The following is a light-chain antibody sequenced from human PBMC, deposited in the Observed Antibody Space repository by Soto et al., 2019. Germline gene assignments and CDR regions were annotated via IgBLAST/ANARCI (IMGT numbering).Light chain of an antibody. Sequence: DIVMTQTPDSLAVSLGERATINCKSRQSVLSSSNNKNYLAWYQQKLGQPPKLLIYWASSRESGVPDRFSGSGSGTDFTLTISSLQAEDVAVYYCQQYRSAPRTFGQGTKVEIK. CDR1: QSVLSSSNNKNY. CDR2: WAS. J-gene: IGKJ1*01. CDR3: QQYRSAPRT. V-gene: IGKV4-1*01.